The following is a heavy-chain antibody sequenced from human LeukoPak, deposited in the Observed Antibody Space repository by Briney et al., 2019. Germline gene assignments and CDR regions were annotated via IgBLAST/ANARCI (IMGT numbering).Heavy chain of an antibody. D-gene: IGHD5-24*01. CDR3: ARDGDGYNYGSFDY. CDR2: TNPKTTVT. CDR1: GYTFIAYH. Sequence: ASVKVSCKTSGYTFIAYHMHWVRQAPGQGLEWMGWTNPKTTVTNYARKFQGRVTMTRDTSISTVYMELSRVRSDDTAVYYCARDGDGYNYGSFDYWGQGTLVTVSS. J-gene: IGHJ4*02. V-gene: IGHV1-2*02.